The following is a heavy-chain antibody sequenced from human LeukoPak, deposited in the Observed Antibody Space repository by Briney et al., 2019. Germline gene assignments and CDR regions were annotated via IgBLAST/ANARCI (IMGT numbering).Heavy chain of an antibody. D-gene: IGHD6-25*01. V-gene: IGHV3-23*01. Sequence: AGGSLRLSCAASGFTFSSYAMSWVRQAPGKGLEWVSAISGSGGSTYYADSVKGRFTISRDNSKNTLYLQMNSLRAEDTAVYYCAKCGIAASCLDYWGQGTLVTVSS. CDR3: AKCGIAASCLDY. CDR1: GFTFSSYA. CDR2: ISGSGGST. J-gene: IGHJ4*02.